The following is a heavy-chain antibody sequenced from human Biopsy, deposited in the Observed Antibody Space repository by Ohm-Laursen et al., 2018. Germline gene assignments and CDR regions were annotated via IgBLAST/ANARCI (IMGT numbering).Heavy chain of an antibody. Sequence: SLRLSCAATGFTFGSYDMHWVRQGIGKGLEWVSAIGTTGDTYYAGSVKGRFTISRENATNSLYLQMNSLRAGDTAVYYCARGTHCDNDDCYTSGLDVWGQGTTVTVSS. CDR2: IGTTGDT. J-gene: IGHJ6*02. CDR1: GFTFGSYD. D-gene: IGHD2-21*02. CDR3: ARGTHCDNDDCYTSGLDV. V-gene: IGHV3-13*01.